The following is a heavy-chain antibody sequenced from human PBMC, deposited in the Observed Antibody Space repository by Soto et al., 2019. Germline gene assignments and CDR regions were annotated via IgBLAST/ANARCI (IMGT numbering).Heavy chain of an antibody. CDR2: TYYSGTT. V-gene: IGHV4-59*01. CDR1: GGSISTYY. D-gene: IGHD6-19*01. Sequence: QGQLQEAGPGLVKPSETLSLTCTVSGGSISTYYWIWIRQPPGKGLERIGYTYYSGTTNYNPSLKSRVTISVDTSKRPFSLKLSSVTAADTAVYYWAIGGSGGYASGDYGMDVWGQGTTVSFSS. J-gene: IGHJ6*02. CDR3: AIGGSGGYASGDYGMDV.